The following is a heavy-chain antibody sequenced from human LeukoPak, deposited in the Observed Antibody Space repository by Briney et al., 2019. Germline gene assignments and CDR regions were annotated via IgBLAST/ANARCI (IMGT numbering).Heavy chain of an antibody. CDR1: GFTFSSYG. Sequence: GGSLRLSCAASGFTFSSYGLHWVRHAPGKGLERVAFIRYDGSNKYYADSVKGRFTISRDNSKNTLYLQMNSLRAEDTAVYYCAKPAGVRGVEYCFDYWGQGTLVTVSS. J-gene: IGHJ4*02. D-gene: IGHD3-10*01. V-gene: IGHV3-30*02. CDR3: AKPAGVRGVEYCFDY. CDR2: IRYDGSNK.